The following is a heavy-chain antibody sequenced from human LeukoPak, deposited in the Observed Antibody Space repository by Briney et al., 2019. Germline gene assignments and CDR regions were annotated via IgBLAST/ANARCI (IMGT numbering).Heavy chain of an antibody. V-gene: IGHV1-8*01. J-gene: IGHJ4*02. Sequence: ASVKVSCKASGYTFTSYDINWVLQGTGQGLEWVGWMNPNSGNTGYAQKFQGRVTMTRNTSISTAYMELSSLRSEDTAVYYCARGRSVGGDYWGQGTLVTVSS. D-gene: IGHD1-26*01. CDR2: MNPNSGNT. CDR1: GYTFTSYD. CDR3: ARGRSVGGDY.